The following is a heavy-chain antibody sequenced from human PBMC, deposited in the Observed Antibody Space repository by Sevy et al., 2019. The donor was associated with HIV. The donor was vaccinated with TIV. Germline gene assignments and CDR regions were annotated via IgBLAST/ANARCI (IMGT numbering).Heavy chain of an antibody. D-gene: IGHD1-26*01. V-gene: IGHV3-53*01. CDR3: ARVRGRVGATKGHFDY. Sequence: GGSLRLSCAASGFTVSSNYMSWVRQAPGKGLEWVSVIYSGGSTYYADSVKGRFTISRDNSKNTLYLQMNSLRAEDTAVYYCARVRGRVGATKGHFDYWGQGTLVTVSS. CDR2: IYSGGST. CDR1: GFTVSSNY. J-gene: IGHJ4*02.